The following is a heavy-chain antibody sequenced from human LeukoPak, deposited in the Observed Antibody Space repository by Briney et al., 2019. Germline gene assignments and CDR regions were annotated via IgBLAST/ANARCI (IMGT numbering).Heavy chain of an antibody. CDR2: ISGYNGNT. J-gene: IGHJ4*02. D-gene: IGHD3-16*01. V-gene: IGHV1-18*01. CDR3: TRAPRGDSYGYFDY. Sequence: ASVKVSCKASGYTFTSYGISWVRQAPGQGLEWMGWISGYNGNTNYAQKLQGRVSMTTDTSTSTAYMDLRSLRSDDTAVYYCTRAPRGDSYGYFDYWGQGTLFTVSS. CDR1: GYTFTSYG.